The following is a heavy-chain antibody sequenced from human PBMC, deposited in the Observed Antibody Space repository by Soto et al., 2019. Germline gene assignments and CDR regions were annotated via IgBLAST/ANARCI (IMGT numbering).Heavy chain of an antibody. Sequence: EVQLLESGGGLAQAGGSLRLSCAASGFNFRIYAMNWVHQAPGKGLEWVSVMIGDGTSWDYADSVRGRFTISRDNSKNTLYLQMNSLRAEDTAVYYCAKDLRPDGRYDLDYWGQGTLVTVSS. D-gene: IGHD1-26*01. CDR3: AKDLRPDGRYDLDY. CDR2: MIGDGTSW. CDR1: GFNFRIYA. J-gene: IGHJ4*02. V-gene: IGHV3-23*01.